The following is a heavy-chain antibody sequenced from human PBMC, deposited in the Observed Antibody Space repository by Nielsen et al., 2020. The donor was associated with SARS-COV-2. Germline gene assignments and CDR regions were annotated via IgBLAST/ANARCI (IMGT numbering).Heavy chain of an antibody. CDR2: INSDGSST. CDR1: GFTFSSYW. CDR3: ARAGYDFWSGYYGEGLVDY. J-gene: IGHJ4*02. Sequence: GESLKISCAASGFTFSSYWMHWVRQAPGKGLVWVSRINSDGSSTSYADSVKGRFTISRGNAKNTLYLQMNSLRAEDTAVYYCARAGYDFWSGYYGEGLVDYWGQGTLVTVSS. D-gene: IGHD3-3*01. V-gene: IGHV3-74*01.